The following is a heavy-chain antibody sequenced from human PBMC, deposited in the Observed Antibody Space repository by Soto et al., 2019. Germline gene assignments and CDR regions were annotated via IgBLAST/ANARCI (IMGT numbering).Heavy chain of an antibody. CDR3: AAQGYHYDFFSGYYG. CDR2: IYYSGST. J-gene: IGHJ4*02. CDR1: GGSISSGGYY. V-gene: IGHV4-31*03. D-gene: IGHD3-3*01. Sequence: SETLSRTCTFSGGSISSGGYYWSWIRQHPGKGLEWIGYIYYSGSTYYNPSLKSRVTISVDTSKNQFSLKLSSVTAADTAVYYCAAQGYHYDFFSGYYGWGPGTLVTASS.